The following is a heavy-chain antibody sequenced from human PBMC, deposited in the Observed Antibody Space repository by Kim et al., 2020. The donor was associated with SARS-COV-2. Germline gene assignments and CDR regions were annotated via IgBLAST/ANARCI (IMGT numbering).Heavy chain of an antibody. V-gene: IGHV4-39*01. Sequence: SETLSLTCTVSGGSISSSSYYWGWIRQPPGKGLEWIGSIYYSGSTYYNPSLKSRVTISVDTSKNQFSLKLSSVTAADTAVYYCARTGWLQLIDYWGQGTLVTVSS. J-gene: IGHJ4*02. CDR3: ARTGWLQLIDY. D-gene: IGHD5-12*01. CDR1: GGSISSSSYY. CDR2: IYYSGST.